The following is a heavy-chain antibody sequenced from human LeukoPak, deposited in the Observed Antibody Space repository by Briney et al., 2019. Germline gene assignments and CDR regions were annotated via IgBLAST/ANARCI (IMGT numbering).Heavy chain of an antibody. CDR3: AKERDTAMVTIDY. CDR1: GFTFSSYG. Sequence: GGSLRLSCAASGFTFSSYGMHWVRQAPAKGLERVAFIRYDGSNKYYADSVRGRFTISRDNSKNTLYVQMNSLRAEDTAVYYCAKERDTAMVTIDYWGQGTLVTVSS. CDR2: IRYDGSNK. D-gene: IGHD5-18*01. V-gene: IGHV3-30*02. J-gene: IGHJ4*02.